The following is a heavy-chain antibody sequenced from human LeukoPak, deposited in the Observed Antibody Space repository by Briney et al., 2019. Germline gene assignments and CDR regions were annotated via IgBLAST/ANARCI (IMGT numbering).Heavy chain of an antibody. V-gene: IGHV4-59*08. Sequence: SETLSLTCTVSGGSISSYYWSRIRQPPGKGLEWIRYIYYSGSTNYNPSLKSRVTISVDTSKNQFSLKLSSVTAADTAVYYCAVGMTTVVTTPYYWGQGTLVTVSS. CDR2: IYYSGST. J-gene: IGHJ4*02. D-gene: IGHD4-23*01. CDR1: GGSISSYY. CDR3: AVGMTTVVTTPYY.